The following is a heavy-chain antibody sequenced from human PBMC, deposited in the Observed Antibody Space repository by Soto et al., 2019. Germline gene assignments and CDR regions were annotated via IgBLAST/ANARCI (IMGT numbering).Heavy chain of an antibody. CDR2: IYYSGNT. J-gene: IGHJ4*02. CDR1: GGSISSYY. V-gene: IGHV4-59*01. CDR3: ARDIGDYGSFDC. D-gene: IGHD3-16*01. Sequence: SETLSLTCTVSGGSISSYYWSWIRQPPGKGLEWIGYIYYSGNTNYNPSLKSRVTISVDTSKNQFSLRLRSATAADTAVYYCARDIGDYGSFDCWGQGTLVTVSS.